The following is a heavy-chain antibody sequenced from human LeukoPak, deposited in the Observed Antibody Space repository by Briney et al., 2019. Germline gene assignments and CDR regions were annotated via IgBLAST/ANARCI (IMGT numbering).Heavy chain of an antibody. J-gene: IGHJ4*02. D-gene: IGHD2-15*01. Sequence: GGSLRLSCAASGFTFSSYSMSWVRQAPGKGLEWVSGISGLGDNTYYVDSVKGRFTISRDNAKNTQYLQMNSLRGEDTAVYYCEADPGDYWGQGTLVTVSS. CDR1: GFTFSSYS. V-gene: IGHV3-23*01. CDR2: ISGLGDNT. CDR3: EADPGDY.